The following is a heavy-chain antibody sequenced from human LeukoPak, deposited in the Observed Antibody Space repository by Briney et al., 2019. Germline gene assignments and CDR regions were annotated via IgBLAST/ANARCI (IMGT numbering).Heavy chain of an antibody. J-gene: IGHJ6*03. V-gene: IGHV4-59*01. Sequence: SETLSLTCSVSGGCISSYYWSWIRQSPGKGLEWIGYVFYKGSTNYNPSLKSRVSISVDTAKNQFSLRLSSVTAADTAVYYCARGNNYYFYYMDVWGKGATVTVSS. CDR3: ARGNNYYFYYMDV. CDR2: VFYKGST. CDR1: GGCISSYY.